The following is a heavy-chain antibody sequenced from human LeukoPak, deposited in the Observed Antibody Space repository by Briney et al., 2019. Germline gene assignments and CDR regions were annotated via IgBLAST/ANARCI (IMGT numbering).Heavy chain of an antibody. CDR2: INHSGST. D-gene: IGHD2-2*01. CDR1: GGSFSGYY. Sequence: SETLSLTCAVYGGSFSGYYWSWIRQPPGKGLEWIGEINHSGSTNYNPSLKSRVSMSVDTSKNQLSLKLTSVTAADTAVYYCARGGGASPSDYWGQGILVRVSS. CDR3: ARGGGASPSDY. J-gene: IGHJ4*02. V-gene: IGHV4-34*01.